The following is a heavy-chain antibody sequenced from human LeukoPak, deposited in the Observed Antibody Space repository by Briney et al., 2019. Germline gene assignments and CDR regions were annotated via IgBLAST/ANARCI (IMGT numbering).Heavy chain of an antibody. D-gene: IGHD2-2*01. J-gene: IGHJ4*02. V-gene: IGHV3-23*01. CDR3: ARSMGVVVPAAMVYFDY. Sequence: GGSLRLSCAASGFTFSSYAMSWVRQAPGKGLEWVSTISGSGLSTYYADSVKGRFTISRDNFKNTLYLQMNSLRAEDTAVYYCARSMGVVVPAAMVYFDYWGQGTLVTVSS. CDR1: GFTFSSYA. CDR2: ISGSGLST.